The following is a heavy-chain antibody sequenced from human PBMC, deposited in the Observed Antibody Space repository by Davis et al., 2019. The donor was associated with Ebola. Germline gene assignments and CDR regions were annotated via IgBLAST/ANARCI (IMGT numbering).Heavy chain of an antibody. CDR3: VRLRGGITLSGEGDFYGLDF. CDR1: GFTFSTYW. J-gene: IGHJ6*02. D-gene: IGHD3-16*01. CDR2: INVHGSTT. V-gene: IGHV3-74*01. Sequence: SCAASGFTFSTYWMHWVRQSPGKGLEWVPRINVHGSTTNYADSVKGRFTISRDNAKNRVSLHMNSLRGEDTAVYYRVRLRGGITLSGEGDFYGLDFWGQGTTVTVSS.